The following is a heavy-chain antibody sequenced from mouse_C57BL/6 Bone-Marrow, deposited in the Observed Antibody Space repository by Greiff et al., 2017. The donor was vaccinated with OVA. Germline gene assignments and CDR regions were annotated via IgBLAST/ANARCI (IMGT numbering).Heavy chain of an antibody. CDR2: IRSKSNNYAT. D-gene: IGHD1-1*01. CDR3: VRHAYGSSSFDAMDY. Sequence: DVMLVESGGGLVQPKGSLKLSCAASGFSFNTYAMNWVRQAPGKGLEWVARIRSKSNNYATYYADSVKDRFTISRDDSESMLYLQMNNLKTEDTAMYYCVRHAYGSSSFDAMDYWGQGTSVTVSS. J-gene: IGHJ4*01. V-gene: IGHV10-1*01. CDR1: GFSFNTYA.